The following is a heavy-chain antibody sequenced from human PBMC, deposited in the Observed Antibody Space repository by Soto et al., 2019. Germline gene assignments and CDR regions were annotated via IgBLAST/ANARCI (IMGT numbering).Heavy chain of an antibody. J-gene: IGHJ4*02. V-gene: IGHV3-30-3*01. Sequence: QVQLVESGGGVVQPGRSLRLSCAASGFTFSSYAMHWVRRAPGKGLEWMAVMSYDGTNKYYADSVKGRFTISRDNSKNTLYLQMNSLRPEDTALYYGARDGGAYWGQGTLVIVCS. D-gene: IGHD3-16*01. CDR2: MSYDGTNK. CDR1: GFTFSSYA. CDR3: ARDGGAY.